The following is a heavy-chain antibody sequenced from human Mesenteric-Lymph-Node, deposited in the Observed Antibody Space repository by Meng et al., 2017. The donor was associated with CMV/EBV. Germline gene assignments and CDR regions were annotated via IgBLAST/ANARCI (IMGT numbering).Heavy chain of an antibody. CDR3: VVPRFGP. CDR1: EFTFSRYW. D-gene: IGHD2-2*01. V-gene: IGHV3-7*01. J-gene: IGHJ5*02. CDR2: IKEDGSEK. Sequence: GESLKISCAASEFTFSRYWMHWVRQAPGKGLEWVANIKEDGSEKFYVDSVKGRFTISRDNAKNSLFLQMNSLRAEDTAVYYCVVPRFGPWGQGTLVTVSS.